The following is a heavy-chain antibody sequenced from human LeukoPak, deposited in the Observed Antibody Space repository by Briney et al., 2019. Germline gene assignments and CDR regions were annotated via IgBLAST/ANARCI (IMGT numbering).Heavy chain of an antibody. Sequence: PGGSLRLSCAASGFTFSSYGMHWVRQAPGKGLEWVAVVSYDGSNKYYADSVKGRFTISRDNSKNMLYLQMNSLRAEDTAVYYCARQPHYGRLIDYWGQGTLVTVSS. V-gene: IGHV3-30*03. J-gene: IGHJ4*02. CDR1: GFTFSSYG. CDR2: VSYDGSNK. D-gene: IGHD3-10*01. CDR3: ARQPHYGRLIDY.